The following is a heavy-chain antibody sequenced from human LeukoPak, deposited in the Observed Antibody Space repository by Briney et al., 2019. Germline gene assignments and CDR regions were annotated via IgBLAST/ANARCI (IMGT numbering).Heavy chain of an antibody. CDR2: IIPIFGTA. Sequence: GASVKVSCKASGGTFSSYAISWVRQAPGQGLEWMGGIIPIFGTANYAQKFQGRVTITADKSTSTAYMELSSLRSDDTAVYFCARLRGYSYGTGEQVDYWGQGTLVTVSS. D-gene: IGHD5-12*01. CDR1: GGTFSSYA. J-gene: IGHJ4*02. V-gene: IGHV1-69*06. CDR3: ARLRGYSYGTGEQVDY.